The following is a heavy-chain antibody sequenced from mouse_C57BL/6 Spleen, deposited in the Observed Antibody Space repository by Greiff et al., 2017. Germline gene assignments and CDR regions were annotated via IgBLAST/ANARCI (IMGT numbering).Heavy chain of an antibody. J-gene: IGHJ1*03. CDR3: ARKGDYWYFDV. V-gene: IGHV1-82*01. Sequence: QVQLQQSGPELVKPGASVKISCKASGYAFSSSWMNWVKQRPGKGLEWIGRIYPGDGDTNYNGKFKGKATLTADKSSSTAYMQLSSLTSEDSAVXFCARKGDYWYFDVWGTGTTVTVSS. CDR1: GYAFSSSW. CDR2: IYPGDGDT.